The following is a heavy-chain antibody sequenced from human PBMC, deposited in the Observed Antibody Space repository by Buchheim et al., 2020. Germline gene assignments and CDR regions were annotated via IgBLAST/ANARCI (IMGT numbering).Heavy chain of an antibody. CDR2: IKSKVDGETS. Sequence: EVQLVDSGGGLVKPGGSLKISCAASGFTFKNAWMSWVRQAPGKGLEWAGRIKSKVDGETSDYAAPVQGRFSISRDDSKNVFTLQMDSLKTEDTAVYYCATDPDSSSYYSFDYWGQG. D-gene: IGHD3-22*01. CDR1: GFTFKNAW. J-gene: IGHJ4*02. CDR3: ATDPDSSSYYSFDY. V-gene: IGHV3-15*01.